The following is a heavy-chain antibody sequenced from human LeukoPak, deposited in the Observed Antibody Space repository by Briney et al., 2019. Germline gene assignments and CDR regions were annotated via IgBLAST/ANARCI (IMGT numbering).Heavy chain of an antibody. CDR1: GFTFSSYS. CDR3: ARGNRIAVAGTWVDY. Sequence: GSLRLSCAASGFTFSSYSMNWVRQAPGKGLEWVSSISSSSSYIYYADSVKGRFTISRDNAKNSLYLQMNSLRAEDTAVYYCARGNRIAVAGTWVDYWGQGTLVTVSS. J-gene: IGHJ4*02. D-gene: IGHD6-19*01. CDR2: ISSSSSYI. V-gene: IGHV3-21*01.